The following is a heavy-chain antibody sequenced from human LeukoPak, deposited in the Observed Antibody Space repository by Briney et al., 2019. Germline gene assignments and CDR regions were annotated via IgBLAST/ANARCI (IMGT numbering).Heavy chain of an antibody. CDR1: GFTVSSNY. D-gene: IGHD3-9*01. CDR3: ARGTNRLRYFDWSEGGGFDH. V-gene: IGHV3-53*01. J-gene: IGHJ4*02. Sequence: GGSLRLSCAASGFTVSSNYMSWVRQAPGKGLEWVSVIYSGGSTYYADSVKGRFTISRDHSKNTLYLQMNSLRAEDTAVYYCARGTNRLRYFDWSEGGGFDHWGQGTLVTVSS. CDR2: IYSGGST.